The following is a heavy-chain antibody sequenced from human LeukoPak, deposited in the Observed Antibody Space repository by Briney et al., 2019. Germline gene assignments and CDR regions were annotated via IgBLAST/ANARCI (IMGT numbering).Heavy chain of an antibody. Sequence: PETLSLTCTVSGGSINDASWNWIWKPPGQGLEWIGNIYHSGGTNYNPSLKSRVTISLDTSKNQFSLKLSSVTAADTAVYYCARVGTYYRSLDSWGQGTLVTVSS. CDR1: GGSINDAS. D-gene: IGHD3-10*01. J-gene: IGHJ4*02. V-gene: IGHV4-59*01. CDR2: IYHSGGT. CDR3: ARVGTYYRSLDS.